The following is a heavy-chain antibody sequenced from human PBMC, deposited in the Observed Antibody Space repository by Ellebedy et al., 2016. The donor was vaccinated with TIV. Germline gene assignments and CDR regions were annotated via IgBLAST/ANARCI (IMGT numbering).Heavy chain of an antibody. CDR3: TRGASMIRGYPNDF. V-gene: IGHV3-33*01. Sequence: PGGSLRLSCAASGFTFRDYAMHWVRQTPGKGLEWLAVIWSDGSGKDYADSVNGRITISRDNSKNKLDLEMDTLIAEDTAVYFCTRGASMIRGYPNDFWGHGTLVTVSS. D-gene: IGHD3-22*01. CDR2: IWSDGSGK. J-gene: IGHJ5*01. CDR1: GFTFRDYA.